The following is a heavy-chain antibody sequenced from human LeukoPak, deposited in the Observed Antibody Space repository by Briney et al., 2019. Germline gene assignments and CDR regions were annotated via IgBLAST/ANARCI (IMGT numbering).Heavy chain of an antibody. D-gene: IGHD1-26*01. CDR3: ARDQGEATTFDY. J-gene: IGHJ4*02. CDR1: GFPFTTYA. Sequence: GGSLRLPCAASGFPFTTYAMHWVREAPGKGLESVAVISYDGSYKKDADPLKGRFTISRDNSKNMLFLQMHSLRTEDTAVYYCARDQGEATTFDYWGQGTLVTVSS. V-gene: IGHV3-30*04. CDR2: ISYDGSYK.